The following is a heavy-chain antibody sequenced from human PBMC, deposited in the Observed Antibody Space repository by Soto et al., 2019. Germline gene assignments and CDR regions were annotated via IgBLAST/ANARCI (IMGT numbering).Heavy chain of an antibody. CDR3: ARESGGATATLDYYYFYMDV. CDR1: GDTFNDYY. D-gene: IGHD5-12*01. V-gene: IGHV1-2*04. CDR2: INPNGGVT. Sequence: QVQLVQSGAEVKKPGASVTVSCRSSGDTFNDYYIHWVRQAPGQGLEWMGWINPNGGVTKYAQKFQGCVTMTRDTSIRTVYMQLSRLRSDDTAVYYCARESGGATATLDYYYFYMDVWGTGTTVTVSS. J-gene: IGHJ6*03.